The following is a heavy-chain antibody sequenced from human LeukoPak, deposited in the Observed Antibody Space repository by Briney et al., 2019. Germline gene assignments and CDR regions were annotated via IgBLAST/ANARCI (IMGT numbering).Heavy chain of an antibody. CDR3: ARGWFGIDY. CDR1: GGSISSSSYY. J-gene: IGHJ4*02. Sequence: ETLSLTCTVSGGSISSSSYYWGWIRQPPGKGLEWIGSIFYSGSTNYNPSLKSRVTISVDTSKNQFSLKLSSVTAADTAVYYCARGWFGIDYWGQGTLVTVSS. V-gene: IGHV4-39*07. CDR2: IFYSGST. D-gene: IGHD3-10*01.